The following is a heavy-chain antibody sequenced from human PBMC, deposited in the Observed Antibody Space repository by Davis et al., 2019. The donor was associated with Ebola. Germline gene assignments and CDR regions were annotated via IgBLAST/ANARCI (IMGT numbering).Heavy chain of an antibody. J-gene: IGHJ4*02. CDR1: GFSLNTYD. CDR3: ARDVVGATYDY. CDR2: ISSSGRTI. D-gene: IGHD1-26*01. Sequence: GESLKISCVASGFSLNTYDMNWVRQAPGKGLEWVSYISSSGRTIYYADSVKGRFTISRDNAKNSLYLQMNSLRAEDTAVYYCARDVVGATYDYWGQGTLVTVSS. V-gene: IGHV3-48*03.